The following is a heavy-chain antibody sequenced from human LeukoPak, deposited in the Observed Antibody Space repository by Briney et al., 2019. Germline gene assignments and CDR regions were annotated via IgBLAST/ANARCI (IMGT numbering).Heavy chain of an antibody. J-gene: IGHJ4*02. CDR2: ISGSGGST. Sequence: GGSLRLSCAASGFTFSSYAMSWVRQAPGKGLEWVSAISGSGGSTYYADSVKGRFTISRDNSKNTLYLQTNSLRAEDTAVFYCAKDQQWLVRAFDYWGQGTLVTVSS. CDR3: AKDQQWLVRAFDY. D-gene: IGHD6-19*01. CDR1: GFTFSSYA. V-gene: IGHV3-23*01.